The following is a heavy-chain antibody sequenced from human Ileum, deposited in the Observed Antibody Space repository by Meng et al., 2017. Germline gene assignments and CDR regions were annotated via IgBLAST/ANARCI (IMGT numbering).Heavy chain of an antibody. CDR2: IYPADSDT. CDR3: AGSITVAGNIGGFDI. CDR1: GYSFSSYW. D-gene: IGHD6-19*01. J-gene: IGHJ3*02. Sequence: KVSCKGSGYSFSSYWIGWVRQMPGKGLEWMGIIYPADSDTRYSPSFQGQVTIAADKSISTAYLQWNSLKASDTAMYYCAGSITVAGNIGGFDIWGQGTMVTVSS. V-gene: IGHV5-51*01.